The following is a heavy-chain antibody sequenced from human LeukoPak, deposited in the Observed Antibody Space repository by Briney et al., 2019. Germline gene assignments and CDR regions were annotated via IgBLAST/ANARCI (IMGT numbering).Heavy chain of an antibody. CDR3: ARSLREMASYYYYCGIDV. CDR1: GYSFTSYW. CDR2: IYPGDSDT. D-gene: IGHD5-24*01. Sequence: GGSLQIPCNGSGYSFTSYWSVCVGHLAGKGLVWMGLIYPGDSDTRYSPSFQGQVTSSADKSISTAYLQWSSVKASDNAMYYCARSLREMASYYYYCGIDVWGQGTTVTVPS. V-gene: IGHV5-51*01. J-gene: IGHJ6*02.